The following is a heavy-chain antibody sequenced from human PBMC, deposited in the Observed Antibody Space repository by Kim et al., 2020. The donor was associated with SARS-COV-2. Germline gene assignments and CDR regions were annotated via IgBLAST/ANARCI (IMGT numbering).Heavy chain of an antibody. J-gene: IGHJ6*03. CDR3: ARDPWSSFRGLTYYYYM. Sequence: GGSLRLSCAASGFTFSSCAIHWVRQAPGKGLEWVAVITYDGSDKNYADSVKGRFTISRDNSKNTLYLQMNSLRAEDTALYYCARDPWSSFRGLTYYYYM. V-gene: IGHV3-30-3*01. D-gene: IGHD2-15*01. CDR1: GFTFSSCA. CDR2: ITYDGSDK.